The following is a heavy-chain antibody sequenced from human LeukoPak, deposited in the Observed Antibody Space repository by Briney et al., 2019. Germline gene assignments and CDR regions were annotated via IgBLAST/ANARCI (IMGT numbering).Heavy chain of an antibody. J-gene: IGHJ5*02. CDR3: ARGSRTIAVAGYGP. V-gene: IGHV4-31*03. CDR2: IYYSGST. Sequence: SQTLSLTCTVSGGSISSGGYYWSWIRQHPGKGLEWIGYIYYSGSTYYNPSLKGRVTISVDTSKNQFSLKLSSVTAADTAVYYCARGSRTIAVAGYGPWGQGTLVTVSS. CDR1: GGSISSGGYY. D-gene: IGHD6-19*01.